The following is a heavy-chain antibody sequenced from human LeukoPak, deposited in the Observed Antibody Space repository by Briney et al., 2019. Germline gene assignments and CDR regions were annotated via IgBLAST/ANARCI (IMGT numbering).Heavy chain of an antibody. CDR3: AATPDFSGYDSHFDY. CDR2: IYTSGST. CDR1: GGSISSGSYH. D-gene: IGHD5-12*01. J-gene: IGHJ4*02. Sequence: PSQTLSLTCTVSGGSISSGSYHWSWIRQPAGKGLEWIGRIYTSGSTNYNPSLKSRVTISVDTSKNQFSLKLSSVTAADTAVYYCAATPDFSGYDSHFDYWGQGTLVTVSS. V-gene: IGHV4-61*02.